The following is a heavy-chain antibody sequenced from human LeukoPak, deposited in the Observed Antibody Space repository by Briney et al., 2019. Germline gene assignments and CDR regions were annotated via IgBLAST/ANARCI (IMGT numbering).Heavy chain of an antibody. CDR3: ARHTGYLGY. CDR1: GGSFSGYY. J-gene: IGHJ4*02. Sequence: KPAETLSLTCAVYGGSFSGYYRSWIRQPPGKGLECIGEINHSGSTNYNPSLKSRVTISVDTSKNQFSLKLSSVTAADTAVYYCARHTGYLGYWGQRTLVTVSS. V-gene: IGHV4-34*01. D-gene: IGHD1-14*01. CDR2: INHSGST.